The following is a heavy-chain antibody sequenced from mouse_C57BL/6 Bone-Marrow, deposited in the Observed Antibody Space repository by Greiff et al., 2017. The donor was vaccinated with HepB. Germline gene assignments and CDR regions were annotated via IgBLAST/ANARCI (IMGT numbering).Heavy chain of an antibody. J-gene: IGHJ3*01. CDR1: GYSFTGYF. CDR2: INPYNGDT. CDR3: AREGYYSNCGFAY. D-gene: IGHD2-5*01. Sequence: VQLQQSGPELVKPGDSVKISCKASGYSFTGYFMNWVMQSHGKSLEWIGRINPYNGDTFYNQKFKGKATLTVDKSSRTAHMELRSLTSEDSAVYYCAREGYYSNCGFAYWGQGTLVTVSA. V-gene: IGHV1-20*01.